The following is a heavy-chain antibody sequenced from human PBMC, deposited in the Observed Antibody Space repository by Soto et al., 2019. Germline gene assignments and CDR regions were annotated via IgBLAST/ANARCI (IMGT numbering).Heavy chain of an antibody. J-gene: IGHJ4*02. Sequence: QVQLQESGPGLVKPSETLSLTCTVSGGSISGGDDYWTWIRQSPGKGLEWIGNIYYTGTTYYNPSLKSRFTISVDTSNNQFSLSLNSVTATDTAVYYCARGMGMIRRHDSWGQGTLVIVST. CDR1: GGSISGGDDY. CDR2: IYYTGTT. V-gene: IGHV4-30-4*01. CDR3: ARGMGMIRRHDS. D-gene: IGHD3-22*01.